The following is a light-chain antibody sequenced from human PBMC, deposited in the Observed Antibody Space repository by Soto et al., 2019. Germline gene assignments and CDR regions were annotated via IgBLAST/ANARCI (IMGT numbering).Light chain of an antibody. CDR1: QSVSSSY. Sequence: EIVGTQSPGTLSLSPGERATLSCRASQSVSSSYLAWYQQKPGQAPRLLIYGASSRATGIPDRFSGSGSGTVFTLTISRLEPEGFAEYYGHQYDISPLTFGGRTKVEIK. CDR3: HQYDISPLT. J-gene: IGKJ4*01. CDR2: GAS. V-gene: IGKV3-20*01.